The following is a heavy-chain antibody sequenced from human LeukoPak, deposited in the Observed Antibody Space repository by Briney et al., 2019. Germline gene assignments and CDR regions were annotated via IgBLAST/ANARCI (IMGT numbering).Heavy chain of an antibody. CDR2: ISYDGSNK. CDR3: ARDRDYGSGSYPLYWFDP. CDR1: GFTFSSYA. Sequence: GGSLRLSCAASGFTFSSYAMHWVRQAPGKGLKWVAVISYDGSNKYYADSVKGRFTISRDNSKNTLYLQMNSLRAEDTAVYYCARDRDYGSGSYPLYWFDPWGQGTLVTVSS. V-gene: IGHV3-30*04. D-gene: IGHD3-10*01. J-gene: IGHJ5*02.